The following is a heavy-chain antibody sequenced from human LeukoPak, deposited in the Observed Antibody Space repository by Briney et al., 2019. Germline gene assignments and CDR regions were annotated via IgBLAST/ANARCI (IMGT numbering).Heavy chain of an antibody. CDR3: ARGREELVVPAYYFDY. V-gene: IGHV4-34*01. D-gene: IGHD2-2*01. Sequence: SETLSLTCAVYGGPFSGYYWSWTRQPPGKGLEWIGEINHSGSTNYNPSLKSRVTISVDTSKNQFSLKLSSVTAADTAVYYCARGREELVVPAYYFDYWGQGTLVTVSS. CDR2: INHSGST. J-gene: IGHJ4*02. CDR1: GGPFSGYY.